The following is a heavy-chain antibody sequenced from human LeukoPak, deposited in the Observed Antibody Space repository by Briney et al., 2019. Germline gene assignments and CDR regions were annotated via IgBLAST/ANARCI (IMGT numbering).Heavy chain of an antibody. CDR3: ARSSGYYDSSGYSDLMDV. V-gene: IGHV3-30-3*01. CDR2: ISYDGSNK. Sequence: GGSLRLSCEVSGFTFDDYAMHWVRQAPGKGLEWVAVISYDGSNKYYADSVKGRFTISRDNSKNTLYLQMNSLRAEDTAVYYCARSSGYYDSSGYSDLMDVWGQGTTVTVSS. CDR1: GFTFDDYA. D-gene: IGHD3-22*01. J-gene: IGHJ6*02.